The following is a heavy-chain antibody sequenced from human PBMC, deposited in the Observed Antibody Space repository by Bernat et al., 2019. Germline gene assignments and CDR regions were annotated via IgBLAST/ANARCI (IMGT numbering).Heavy chain of an antibody. J-gene: IGHJ5*02. Sequence: EVQLVQSGAEVKKPGESLKISCKGSGYSFTSYWIGWVRQMPGKGLEWMGIIYPGDSDTRYSPSFQGQVTNSADKSISTAYLQGSSLKASDTAMCYCARQVRGAGVAATPFDPWGQGTLVTVSS. CDR3: ARQVRGAGVAATPFDP. D-gene: IGHD2-15*01. V-gene: IGHV5-51*01. CDR1: GYSFTSYW. CDR2: IYPGDSDT.